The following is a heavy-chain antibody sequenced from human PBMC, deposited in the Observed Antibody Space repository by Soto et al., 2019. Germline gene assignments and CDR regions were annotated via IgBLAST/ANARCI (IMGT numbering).Heavy chain of an antibody. Sequence: EVQLVASGGGLVKPGGSLRLSCAASGFTFSNVWMNWVLQAPGKGLEWVGRIKSKTDGGTTDYAAPVKGRFTISRADSKNTLYLQMNSLKTEDTAVYYCTPLALKYSSGWYEFSDWGQGTLVTVSS. D-gene: IGHD6-19*01. CDR2: IKSKTDGGTT. CDR1: GFTFSNVW. CDR3: TPLALKYSSGWYEFSD. V-gene: IGHV3-15*07. J-gene: IGHJ4*02.